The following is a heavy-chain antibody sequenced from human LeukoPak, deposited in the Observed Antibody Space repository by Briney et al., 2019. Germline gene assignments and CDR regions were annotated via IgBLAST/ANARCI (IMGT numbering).Heavy chain of an antibody. Sequence: GGSLRLSCAASGFTFNSYWMSWVRQAPGKGLEWVANIKQDGSEKYYVDSVKGRFTISKDNAKNSLYLQMNSLRAEDTAVYYCARASYSYGYSFDYWGQGTLVTVSS. CDR3: ARASYSYGYSFDY. J-gene: IGHJ4*02. CDR1: GFTFNSYW. CDR2: IKQDGSEK. V-gene: IGHV3-7*03. D-gene: IGHD5-18*01.